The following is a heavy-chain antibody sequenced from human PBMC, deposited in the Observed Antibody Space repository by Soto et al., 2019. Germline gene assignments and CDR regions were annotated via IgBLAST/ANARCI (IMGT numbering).Heavy chain of an antibody. J-gene: IGHJ4*02. CDR3: ASGGAGSGPFTWELPDH. CDR1: GNTFSYRY. CDR2: IAPFSGDV. V-gene: IGHV1-45*02. D-gene: IGHD1-26*01. Sequence: QMQLVQSGAEVTKTGSSVTVSCQALGNTFSYRYLHWVRQAPGQALEWMGLIAPFSGDVHYAQKFQERVTLNRDRSINTAYMRMSSLRSEDTAIYFCASGGAGSGPFTWELPDHWGQGTLVTVSS.